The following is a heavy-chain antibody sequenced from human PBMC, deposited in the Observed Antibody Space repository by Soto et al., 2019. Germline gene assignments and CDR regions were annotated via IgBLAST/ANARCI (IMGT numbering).Heavy chain of an antibody. CDR3: ARDSEFYYYDSSGPS. J-gene: IGHJ5*02. CDR2: IYSIGNT. Sequence: SETLSLTCTVSGASIRSGAYWGWIRQPPGKGLEWIGSIYSIGNTYYNPSLKSGVTISADTSKNQFSLKLSSVTAADTAVYYCARDSEFYYYDSSGPSWGQGTLVTVS. D-gene: IGHD3-22*01. V-gene: IGHV4-38-2*02. CDR1: GASIRSGAY.